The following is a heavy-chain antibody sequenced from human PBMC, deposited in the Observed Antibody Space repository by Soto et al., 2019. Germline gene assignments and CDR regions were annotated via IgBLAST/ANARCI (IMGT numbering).Heavy chain of an antibody. CDR3: ATYSSSWHQGDY. J-gene: IGHJ4*02. D-gene: IGHD6-13*01. V-gene: IGHV3-30*03. CDR1: GFTFSSYG. CDR2: ISYDGSNK. Sequence: QVQLVESGGGVVQPGRSLRLSCAASGFTFSSYGMHWVRQAPGKGLEWVEVISYDGSNKYYADSVKGRFTISRDNSKNTLYLQMNSLRAEDTAVYYCATYSSSWHQGDYWGQGTLVTVSS.